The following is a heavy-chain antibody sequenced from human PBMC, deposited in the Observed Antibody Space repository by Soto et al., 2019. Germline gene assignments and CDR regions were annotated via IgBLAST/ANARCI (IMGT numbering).Heavy chain of an antibody. J-gene: IGHJ5*02. Sequence: GESLKISCTGVGYSFTIYWIGWVLQMPGKGLEWMGIIYPCDSDTRYSPSFQGQVTISADKSITTAYLQWSSLKASDTAMYYCARGYCTTTICDPWFDPWGQGTLVTVPQ. D-gene: IGHD2-2*01. CDR1: GYSFTIYW. V-gene: IGHV5-51*01. CDR2: IYPCDSDT. CDR3: ARGYCTTTICDPWFDP.